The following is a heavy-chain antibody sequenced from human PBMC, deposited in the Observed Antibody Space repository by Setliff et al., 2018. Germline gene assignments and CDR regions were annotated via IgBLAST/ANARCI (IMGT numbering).Heavy chain of an antibody. CDR2: TIPVFGTT. V-gene: IGHV1-69*05. CDR3: ARDKGYDSSGYYFYYYYYMDV. D-gene: IGHD3-22*01. J-gene: IGHJ6*03. CDR1: GGTFRNYG. Sequence: SVKVSCKASGGTFRNYGISWVRQAPGQGLEWMGGTIPVFGTTDYSQKFQGRVTIITDESTSTAFMQLSSLRSEDTAVYYCARDKGYDSSGYYFYYYYYMDVWGKGTTVTVSS.